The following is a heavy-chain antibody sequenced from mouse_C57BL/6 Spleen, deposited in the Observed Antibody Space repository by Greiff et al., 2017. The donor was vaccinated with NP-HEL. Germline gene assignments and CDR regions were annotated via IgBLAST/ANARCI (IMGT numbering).Heavy chain of an antibody. CDR3: AREKAYYKDYAMDY. CDR1: GYTFTSYW. CDR2: IHPNSGST. V-gene: IGHV1-64*01. J-gene: IGHJ4*01. D-gene: IGHD2-12*01. Sequence: QVQLQQPGAELVKPGASVKLSCKASGYTFTSYWMHWVKQRPGQGLEWIGMIHPNSGSTNYNEKFKSKTTLTVDKSSSTAYMQLSSLTSEDSAVYYCAREKAYYKDYAMDYWGQGTSVTVSS.